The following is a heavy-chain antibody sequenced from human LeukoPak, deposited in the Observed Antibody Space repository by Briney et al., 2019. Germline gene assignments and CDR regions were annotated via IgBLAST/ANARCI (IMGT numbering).Heavy chain of an antibody. J-gene: IGHJ4*02. V-gene: IGHV4-34*01. CDR3: ARGRGAARPVDY. Sequence: PSETLSLTCAVYGGSFSGYYWSWIRQPPGKGLEWIGEINHSGSTNYNPSLKSRVTISVDTSKNQISLKLSSVTAADTAVYYCARGRGAARPVDYWGQGTLVTVSS. CDR1: GGSFSGYY. CDR2: INHSGST. D-gene: IGHD6-6*01.